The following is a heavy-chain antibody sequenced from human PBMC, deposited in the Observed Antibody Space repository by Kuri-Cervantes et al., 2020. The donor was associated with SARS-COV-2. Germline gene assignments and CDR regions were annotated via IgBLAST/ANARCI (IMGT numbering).Heavy chain of an antibody. D-gene: IGHD3-10*01. J-gene: IGHJ4*02. CDR1: GGSISSGSYY. V-gene: IGHV4-61*02. CDR3: ARDASVRFGEVYFDY. CDR2: INTSGTT. Sequence: LRLSCTVSGGSISSGSYYWSWIRQPAGKGLEWIGRINTSGTTNSNPSLGSRVTMSLDTSKNQFSLKLSSVTVADTAVYYCARDASVRFGEVYFDYWGQGTLVTVSS.